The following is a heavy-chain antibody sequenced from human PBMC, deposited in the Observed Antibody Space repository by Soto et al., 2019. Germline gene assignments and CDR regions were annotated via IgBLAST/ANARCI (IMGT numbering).Heavy chain of an antibody. CDR2: IYYSGST. Sequence: RKGLEWIGYIYYSGSTNYNPSLKSRVTISVDTSKNQFSLKLSSVTAADTAVYYCARALILTGYYIHDAFDIWGQGTMVT. J-gene: IGHJ3*02. D-gene: IGHD3-9*01. CDR3: ARALILTGYYIHDAFDI. V-gene: IGHV4-59*01.